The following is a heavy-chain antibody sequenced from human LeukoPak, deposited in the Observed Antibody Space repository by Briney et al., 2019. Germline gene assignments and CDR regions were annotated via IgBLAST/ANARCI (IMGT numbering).Heavy chain of an antibody. CDR1: GYTFTSYG. CDR3: ARYLLGFGELSAADY. CDR2: ISAYNGNT. Sequence: ASVKVPCKASGYTFTSYGISWVRQAPGQGLEWMGWISAYNGNTNYAQKLQGRVTMTTDTSTSTAYMELRSLRSDDTAVYYCARYLLGFGELSAADYWGQGTLVTVSS. V-gene: IGHV1-18*01. J-gene: IGHJ4*02. D-gene: IGHD3-10*01.